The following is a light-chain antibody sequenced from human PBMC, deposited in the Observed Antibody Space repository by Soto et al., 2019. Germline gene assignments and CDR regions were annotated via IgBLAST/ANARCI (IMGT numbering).Light chain of an antibody. J-gene: IGKJ1*01. CDR1: QSVSSN. CDR2: GAS. Sequence: EIVMTQSPATLSVSPGERATLSCRASQSVSSNLAWYQQKPGQAPRLLIYGASTRATGIPARFSGSGSGKEFTLTISSLQSEDCAVYYCQQYNNWPRTFGQGNNVEIK. V-gene: IGKV3-15*01. CDR3: QQYNNWPRT.